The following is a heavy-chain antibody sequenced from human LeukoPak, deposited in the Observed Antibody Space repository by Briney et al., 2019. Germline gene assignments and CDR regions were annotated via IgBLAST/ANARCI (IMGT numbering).Heavy chain of an antibody. D-gene: IGHD3-10*01. CDR3: ARDREFGSGSYFNWFDP. Sequence: GASVKVSCKASGYTFTGYYMHWVRQAPGQGLEWMGWINPNSGGTNYAQKFQGRVTMTRDTSISTAYMELSRLRSDDTAVYYCARDREFGSGSYFNWFDPWGQGTLVTVSS. V-gene: IGHV1-2*02. CDR2: INPNSGGT. J-gene: IGHJ5*02. CDR1: GYTFTGYY.